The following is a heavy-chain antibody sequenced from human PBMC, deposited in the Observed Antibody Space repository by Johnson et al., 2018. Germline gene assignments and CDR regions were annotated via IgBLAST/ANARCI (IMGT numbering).Heavy chain of an antibody. V-gene: IGHV3-33*01. Sequence: QVQLVESGGGVVQPGRSLRLSCAASGFTFSTYGMPWVRQAPGKGLEGVAIIWYDGSNKYYADSVKGRFTISRDNSKNTLYLEMDSLRAEDTAMYYWARVSSSPYYFYGLDVWGQGTTVTVSS. D-gene: IGHD6-19*01. J-gene: IGHJ6*02. CDR3: ARVSSSPYYFYGLDV. CDR1: GFTFSTYG. CDR2: IWYDGSNK.